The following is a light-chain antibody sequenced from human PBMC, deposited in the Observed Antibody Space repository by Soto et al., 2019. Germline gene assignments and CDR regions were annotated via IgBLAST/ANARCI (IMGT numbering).Light chain of an antibody. CDR3: SSFTTISTYV. CDR2: DVG. V-gene: IGLV2-14*01. J-gene: IGLJ1*01. CDR1: SSVVGAHNF. Sequence: QSVLTQPASVSGSPGQSITISCTGTSSVVGAHNFVSWYQQHPGKAPKLMIYDVGNRPSGVSNRFSGPKSGNTASLTISGLQAEDEADYYCSSFTTISTYVFGTGTKVTVL.